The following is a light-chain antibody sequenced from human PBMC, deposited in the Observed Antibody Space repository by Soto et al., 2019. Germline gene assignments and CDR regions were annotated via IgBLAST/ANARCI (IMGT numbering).Light chain of an antibody. V-gene: IGKV1-39*01. CDR1: HNINSY. CDR3: QEMYIAPWT. Sequence: IQVTQSPSSLSASVGDRVTISCRASHNINSYLNWYQQKPGKAPKLLIYASSTLQTGVPSRFSGSRSGTDFTLTISSLQPEDFATYYCQEMYIAPWTFGQGTKVEIK. J-gene: IGKJ1*01. CDR2: ASS.